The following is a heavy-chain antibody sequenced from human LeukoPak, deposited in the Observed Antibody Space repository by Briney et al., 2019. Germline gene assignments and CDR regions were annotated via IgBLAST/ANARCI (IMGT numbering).Heavy chain of an antibody. V-gene: IGHV3-74*01. CDR3: TRDYYYRMDV. J-gene: IGHJ6*04. Sequence: PGGSLRLSCAAPGFTFSDDWMHWVRQAPGKGLVWVSRIEGDGTGTVYADSVKGRFTISRDNAKNTLYLQMNSLRAEDTAVYYCTRDYYYRMDVWGKGTTVTVSS. CDR2: IEGDGTGT. CDR1: GFTFSDDW.